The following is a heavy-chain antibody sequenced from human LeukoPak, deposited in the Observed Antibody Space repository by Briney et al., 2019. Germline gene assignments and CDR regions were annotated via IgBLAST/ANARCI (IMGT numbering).Heavy chain of an antibody. V-gene: IGHV3-66*01. Sequence: GGSLRLSCAASGFTVSSNYMSWVRQAPGKGLEWGSVIYSGGSTYYADSVKGRFTISRDNSKNALYLQMNSLRAEDTAVYYCARDDRGYYYGDYDYWGQGTLVTVSS. CDR3: ARDDRGYYYGDYDY. J-gene: IGHJ4*02. D-gene: IGHD4-17*01. CDR2: IYSGGST. CDR1: GFTVSSNY.